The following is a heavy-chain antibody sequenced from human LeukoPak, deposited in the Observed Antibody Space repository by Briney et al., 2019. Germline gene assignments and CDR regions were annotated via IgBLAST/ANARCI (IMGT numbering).Heavy chain of an antibody. CDR3: AIDKETQLALDY. V-gene: IGHV1-24*01. D-gene: IGHD2-15*01. CDR2: FDPEDDET. CDR1: GDTLTELS. Sequence: ASVKVSCKVSGDTLTELSMHWVRQAPGKGLEWMGSFDPEDDETTYAQKFQGRVTMTEGTSTDIAYMELSSLRSEDTAVYYCAIDKETQLALDYWGQGTLVTVSS. J-gene: IGHJ4*02.